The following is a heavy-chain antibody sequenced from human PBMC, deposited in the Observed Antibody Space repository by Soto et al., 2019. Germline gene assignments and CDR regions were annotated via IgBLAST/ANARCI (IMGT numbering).Heavy chain of an antibody. CDR1: GGSFSGYY. V-gene: IGHV4-34*01. CDR3: ARGRATYWTNGVCYSYHRRNNGFEP. D-gene: IGHD2-8*01. J-gene: IGHJ5*02. CDR2: INHSGST. Sequence: PSETLSLTCAVYGGSFSGYYWSWIRQPPGKGLEWIGEINHSGSTNYNPSLKSRVTISVDTSKNQFSLKLSSVTAADTAVYYCARGRATYWTNGVCYSYHRRNNGFEPSGQGTLVT.